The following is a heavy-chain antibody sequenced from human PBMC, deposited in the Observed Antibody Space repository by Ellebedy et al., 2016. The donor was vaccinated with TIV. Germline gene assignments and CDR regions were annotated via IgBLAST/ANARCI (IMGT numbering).Heavy chain of an antibody. CDR3: ARGVWFDP. Sequence: PGGSLRLSCAASGFTVSNNYMNWVRQAPGKGLQWVSVIYSGGSTYYADSVKGRFTISRDNSKNTLYLQMNSLRADDTAVYYSARGVWFDPWGQGTLVTVSS. CDR2: IYSGGST. V-gene: IGHV3-53*01. CDR1: GFTVSNNY. J-gene: IGHJ5*02.